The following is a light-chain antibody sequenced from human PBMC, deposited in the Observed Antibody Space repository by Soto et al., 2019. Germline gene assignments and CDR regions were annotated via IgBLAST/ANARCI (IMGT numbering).Light chain of an antibody. CDR2: DNS. Sequence: QAVVTQPPSVSAAPGQKVTISCSGSSSNIENNYVSWYQQLPGTAPKLLIYDNSKRPSGIPDRVSGAKSGTSATLGITGLQTGDEADYYCGTWDDSLSAVIFGGGTQLTVL. CDR1: SSNIENNY. CDR3: GTWDDSLSAVI. V-gene: IGLV1-51*01. J-gene: IGLJ2*01.